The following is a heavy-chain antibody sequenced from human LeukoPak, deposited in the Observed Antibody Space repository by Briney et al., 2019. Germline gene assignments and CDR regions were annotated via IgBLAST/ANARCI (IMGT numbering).Heavy chain of an antibody. CDR3: ARGVGYCSSTSCCTPYYYYMDV. CDR2: IYYSGST. D-gene: IGHD2-2*02. J-gene: IGHJ6*03. V-gene: IGHV4-59*01. Sequence: SETLSLTCTVSGGSISSYYWSWLRQPPGKGLEWIGYIYYSGSTNYNPSLKSRVTISVDTSKNQFSLKLSSVTAADTAVYYCARGVGYCSSTSCCTPYYYYMDVWGKGTTVTVSS. CDR1: GGSISSYY.